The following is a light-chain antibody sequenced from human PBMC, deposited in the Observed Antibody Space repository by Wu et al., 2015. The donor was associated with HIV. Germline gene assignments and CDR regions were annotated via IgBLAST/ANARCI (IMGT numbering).Light chain of an antibody. CDR3: RQYHDWQT. J-gene: IGKJ1*01. Sequence: EIVLTQSPATLSVSPGERATLSCRASQNITNKLVWYQQRLGQAPRLLIYGASTRATEIPARFSASGSGTEFTLTISSMQSEDFAVYYCRQYHDWQTFGQGTKVEIK. V-gene: IGKV3-15*01. CDR1: QNITNK. CDR2: GAS.